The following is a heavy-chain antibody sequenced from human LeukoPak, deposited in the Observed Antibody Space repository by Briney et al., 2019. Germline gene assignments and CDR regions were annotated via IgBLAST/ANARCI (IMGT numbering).Heavy chain of an antibody. J-gene: IGHJ6*02. Sequence: SETLSVTCTDPGGSISSYYWSWVRQPPGKGLGWIGYIYYSGRTNYNHSPKSRVTISVDTSKNQFSLKLSSVTAADTAVYYCARDPPPYYGMDVWGQGTTVTVSS. CDR3: ARDPPPYYGMDV. V-gene: IGHV4-59*01. CDR2: IYYSGRT. CDR1: GGSISSYY.